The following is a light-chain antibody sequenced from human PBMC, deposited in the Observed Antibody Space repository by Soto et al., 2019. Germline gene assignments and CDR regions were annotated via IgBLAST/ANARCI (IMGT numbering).Light chain of an antibody. J-gene: IGLJ1*01. CDR3: QAYDSTLSARYV. CDR2: GNI. Sequence: QSVLTQPPSVSGAPGQRVTISCTGSSSNIGAGYDVHWYQQRPGTAPKLLIFGNINRHSGVPDRFSGSKSGTSASLAITGLQAEDAGDYYCQAYDSTLSARYVFRTGTKVTVL. V-gene: IGLV1-40*01. CDR1: SSNIGAGYD.